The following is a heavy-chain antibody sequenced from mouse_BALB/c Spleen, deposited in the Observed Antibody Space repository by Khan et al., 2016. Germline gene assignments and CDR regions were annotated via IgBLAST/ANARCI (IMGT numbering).Heavy chain of an antibody. V-gene: IGHV4-2*02. D-gene: IGHD2-10*02. Sequence: EVQLLESGGGLVQPGGSLNFSCAASGFDFSRYWMSWARQAPGKGQAWIGEINPGSSTINYTPSLKDKFLISRDNAKNTLYLQMSKVRSDDTALYYCARSIHYALDYWGQGTSVTFSS. CDR2: INPGSSTI. J-gene: IGHJ4*01. CDR1: GFDFSRYW. CDR3: ARSIHYALDY.